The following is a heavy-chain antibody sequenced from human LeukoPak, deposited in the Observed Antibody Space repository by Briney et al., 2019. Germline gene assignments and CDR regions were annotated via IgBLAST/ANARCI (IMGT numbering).Heavy chain of an antibody. D-gene: IGHD7-27*01. CDR2: ITSRSTT. CDR1: GFIFSHYG. J-gene: IGHJ4*02. Sequence: EGSLRLSCAASGFIFSHYGMNWVRQAPGKGLEWVSGITSRSTTYYADSVKGRFTISRDNSKNMVWLQINSPTAEDTATYYCAKDGNWARFEDWGQGTLVTVSS. CDR3: AKDGNWARFED. V-gene: IGHV3-23*01.